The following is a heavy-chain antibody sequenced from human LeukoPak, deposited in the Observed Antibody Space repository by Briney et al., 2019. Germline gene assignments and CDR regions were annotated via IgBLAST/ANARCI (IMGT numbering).Heavy chain of an antibody. CDR1: GFTFSNYW. J-gene: IGHJ4*02. CDR2: INSDARST. V-gene: IGHV3-74*01. D-gene: IGHD4-17*01. Sequence: PGGSLRLSCAASGFTFSNYWMHWVRQAPGKGLVWVSRINSDARSTSYADSVKGRFTISRDNAKNTLYLQMNSLRAEDTAVYYCARARGDYVVFFVDYWGQGTLVTVSS. CDR3: ARARGDYVVFFVDY.